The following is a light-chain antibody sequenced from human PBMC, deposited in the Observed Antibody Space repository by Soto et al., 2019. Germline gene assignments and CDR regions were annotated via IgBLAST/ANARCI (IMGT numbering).Light chain of an antibody. Sequence: EIVMTQSPATLSVSPGERATLSCRASQRISSNLAWYQHKPGRAPRLLIYGASTRATGTPARFSGSGSGTEFTLTISSLQSEDSAVYYCQQYKNWLALTFGGGTKVDIK. CDR2: GAS. CDR1: QRISSN. CDR3: QQYKNWLALT. J-gene: IGKJ4*01. V-gene: IGKV3-15*01.